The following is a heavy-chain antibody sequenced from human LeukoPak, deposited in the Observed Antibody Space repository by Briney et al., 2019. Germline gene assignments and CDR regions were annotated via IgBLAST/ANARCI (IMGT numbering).Heavy chain of an antibody. J-gene: IGHJ6*02. V-gene: IGHV4-59*01. D-gene: IGHD4-17*01. CDR3: ARGGARPGNYYYGMDV. Sequence: SETLSLTCTVSGGSISSYYWSWIRQPPVKGLEWIGYIYYSGSTNYNPSLKSRVTISVDTSKNQFSLKLSSVTAADTAVYYCARGGARPGNYYYGMDVWGQGTTVTVSS. CDR2: IYYSGST. CDR1: GGSISSYY.